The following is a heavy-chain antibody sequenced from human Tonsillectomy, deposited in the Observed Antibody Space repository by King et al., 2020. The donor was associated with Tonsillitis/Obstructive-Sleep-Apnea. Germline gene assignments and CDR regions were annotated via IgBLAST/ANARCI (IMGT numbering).Heavy chain of an antibody. CDR2: IWFDGSNK. V-gene: IGHV3-33*01. D-gene: IGHD5-18*01. CDR3: ARASGYTYGPFDF. J-gene: IGHJ4*02. Sequence: VQLVESGGGVVQPGRSLRLSCAASGFIFSGHGMHWVRQAPGKGLEWVAGIWFDGSNKYYADSVKGRFTISRDNSKNMLYLQMNSLRAEDTAVYHCARASGYTYGPFDFWGQGTLVTVSS. CDR1: GFIFSGHG.